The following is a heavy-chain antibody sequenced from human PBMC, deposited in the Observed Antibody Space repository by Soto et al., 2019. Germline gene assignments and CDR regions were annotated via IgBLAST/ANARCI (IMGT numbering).Heavy chain of an antibody. CDR3: AKEPSIFGVVTGEYYFDY. J-gene: IGHJ4*02. D-gene: IGHD3-3*01. CDR1: GFTFSNAW. CDR2: ISSNGGST. V-gene: IGHV3-64*01. Sequence: PGGSLRLSCAASGFTFSNAWMSWVRQAPGKGLEYVSAISSNGGSTYYANSVKGRFTISRDNSKNTLYLKMNSLRAEDRVVFYCAKEPSIFGVVTGEYYFDYWGQGTLVTVSS.